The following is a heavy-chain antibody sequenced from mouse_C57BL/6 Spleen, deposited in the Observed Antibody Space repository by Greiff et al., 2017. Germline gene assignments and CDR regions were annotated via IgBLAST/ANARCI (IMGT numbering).Heavy chain of an antibody. CDR3: ARGVVAY. D-gene: IGHD1-1*02. V-gene: IGHV1-81*01. J-gene: IGHJ3*01. Sequence: VKLQESGAELARPGASVKLSCKASGYTFTSYGISWVKQRTGQGLEWIGEIYPRSGNTYYNEKFKGKATLTADKSSSTAYMELRSLTSEDSAVYFCARGVVAYWGQGTLVTVSA. CDR1: GYTFTSYG. CDR2: IYPRSGNT.